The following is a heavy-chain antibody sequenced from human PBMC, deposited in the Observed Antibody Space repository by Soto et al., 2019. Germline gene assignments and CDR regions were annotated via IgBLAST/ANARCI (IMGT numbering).Heavy chain of an antibody. D-gene: IGHD6-13*01. Sequence: QVQLVQSGAEVKKPGASVKVSCKASGYTFTSYDINWVRQATGQGLEWMGWMNPNSGNTGYAQKVQGRVTMTRTTSMSTAYMELSSLRSEDTAVYYCARGRHGQQLKSYWFDPWGQGTLVTVSS. V-gene: IGHV1-8*01. CDR1: GYTFTSYD. CDR3: ARGRHGQQLKSYWFDP. CDR2: MNPNSGNT. J-gene: IGHJ5*02.